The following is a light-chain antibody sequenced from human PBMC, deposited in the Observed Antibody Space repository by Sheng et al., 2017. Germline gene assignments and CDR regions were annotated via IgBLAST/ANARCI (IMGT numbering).Light chain of an antibody. CDR1: QSVSVW. Sequence: DIRVTQSPPTLVASVGDRVTITCRASQSVSVWVAWYQQKPGKAPKLLIYMATRLESGVPTRFSGAASGTEFTLTISGLQPDDFATYYCQQYNSYPVTFGRGTSVE. CDR3: QQYNSYPVT. J-gene: IGKJ1*01. V-gene: IGKV1-5*03. CDR2: MAT.